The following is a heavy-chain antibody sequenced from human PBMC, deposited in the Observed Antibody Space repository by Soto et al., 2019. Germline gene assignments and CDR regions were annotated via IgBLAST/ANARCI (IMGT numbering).Heavy chain of an antibody. CDR2: INPSGGST. J-gene: IGHJ3*02. CDR3: ATATYYDSSGYYDAFDI. D-gene: IGHD3-22*01. V-gene: IGHV1-46*01. Sequence: ASVKVSCKASGYTFTSYYMHWVRHAPGQGLEWMGIINPSGGSTSYAQKFQGRVTMTRDTSTSTVYMELSSLRSEDTAVYYCATATYYDSSGYYDAFDIWGQGTMVTVAS. CDR1: GYTFTSYY.